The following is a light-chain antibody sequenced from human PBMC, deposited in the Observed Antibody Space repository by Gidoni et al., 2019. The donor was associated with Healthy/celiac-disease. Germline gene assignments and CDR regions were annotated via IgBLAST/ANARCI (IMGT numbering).Light chain of an antibody. CDR1: QSISSW. CDR2: KAS. Sequence: DIQMTQSPSTLSASVGDRVTITCRASQSISSWLAWYQQKPGKAPKLLIYKASSLESGVPSRFSGSGSGTEFTLTISSLQPDDFATYYCQQYNSQITFXQXTRLEIK. CDR3: QQYNSQIT. V-gene: IGKV1-5*03. J-gene: IGKJ5*01.